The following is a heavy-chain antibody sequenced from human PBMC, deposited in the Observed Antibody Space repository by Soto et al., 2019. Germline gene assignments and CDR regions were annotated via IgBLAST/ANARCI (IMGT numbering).Heavy chain of an antibody. CDR1: GFTFSSYG. CDR3: ARDRYSYYDFWSGSLPYYYYGMDV. D-gene: IGHD3-3*01. CDR2: IWYDGSNK. Sequence: GGSLRLSCAASGFTFSSYGMHWVRQAPGKGLDWVAVIWYDGSNKYYADSVKGRFTISRDNAKNSLYLQMNSLRAEDTAVYYCARDRYSYYDFWSGSLPYYYYGMDVWGQGTTVTVSS. V-gene: IGHV3-33*01. J-gene: IGHJ6*02.